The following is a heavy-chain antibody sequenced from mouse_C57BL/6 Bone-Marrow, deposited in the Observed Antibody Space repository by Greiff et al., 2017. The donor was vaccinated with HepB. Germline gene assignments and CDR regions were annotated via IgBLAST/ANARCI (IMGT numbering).Heavy chain of an antibody. CDR1: GYTFTSYW. CDR3: ASCEAMDY. CDR2: IHPNGGST. J-gene: IGHJ4*01. V-gene: IGHV1-64*01. Sequence: VQLQQSGAELVKPGASVKLSCKASGYTFTSYWMHWVKQRPGQGLEWIGMIHPNGGSTNYNEKFKSKATLTVDKSSSTAYMQLSSLTSEDSAVYYCASCEAMDYWGQGTSVTVSS.